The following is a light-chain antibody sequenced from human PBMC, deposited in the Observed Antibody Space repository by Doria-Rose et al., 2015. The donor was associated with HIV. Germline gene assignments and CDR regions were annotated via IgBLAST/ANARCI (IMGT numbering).Light chain of an antibody. CDR2: CAS. CDR3: QQHYDTPS. CDR1: QSLLYTSKNY. V-gene: IGKV4-1*01. Sequence: DIRMTQSPESLGMSLGERAALNCKSNQSLLYTSKNYLAWYQQKPGQPPKLLTYCASTRQSGVPARFSGSGSGTDFTLTISSLEAEDVAVYYCQQHYDTPSFGPGTTVDIK. J-gene: IGKJ3*01.